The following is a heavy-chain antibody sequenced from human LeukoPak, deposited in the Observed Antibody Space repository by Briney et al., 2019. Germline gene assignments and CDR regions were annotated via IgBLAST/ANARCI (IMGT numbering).Heavy chain of an antibody. V-gene: IGHV4-38-2*01. CDR2: IYHSGST. CDR3: ARLSPEYYYDSSGYPNI. J-gene: IGHJ4*02. CDR1: GYSISSGYC. Sequence: PSETLSLTCAVSGYSISSGYCCGWIRQPPGKGLEWIGSIYHSGSTYYNPSLKSRVTISVDTSKNQFSLKLSSVTAADTAVYYCARLSPEYYYDSSGYPNIWGQGTLVTVSS. D-gene: IGHD3-22*01.